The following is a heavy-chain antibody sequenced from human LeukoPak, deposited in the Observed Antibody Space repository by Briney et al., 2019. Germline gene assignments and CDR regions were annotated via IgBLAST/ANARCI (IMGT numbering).Heavy chain of an antibody. CDR3: ARDYYDSSGADY. Sequence: GRSLRLSCAASGFTFCSYAMHWVRQAPGKGLEWVAVISYDGSNKYYADSVKGRFTISRDNSKNTLYLQMNSLRAEDTAVYYCARDYYDSSGADYWGQGTLVTVSS. CDR1: GFTFCSYA. CDR2: ISYDGSNK. J-gene: IGHJ4*02. V-gene: IGHV3-30-3*01. D-gene: IGHD3-22*01.